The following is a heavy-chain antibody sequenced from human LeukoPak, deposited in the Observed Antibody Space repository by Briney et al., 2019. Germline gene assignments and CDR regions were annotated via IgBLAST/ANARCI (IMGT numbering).Heavy chain of an antibody. J-gene: IGHJ4*02. Sequence: GGSLRLSCVASGFTFSYSWMGWVRQAPGRGLEWVANINQAGSEKYYVGSVKGRFTISRDNARNSLYLQMNSLRAEDTAVYYCARDKSYGDSSDYWGQGTLVTVSS. CDR3: ARDKSYGDSSDY. CDR2: INQAGSEK. V-gene: IGHV3-7*01. D-gene: IGHD2-21*02. CDR1: GFTFSYSW.